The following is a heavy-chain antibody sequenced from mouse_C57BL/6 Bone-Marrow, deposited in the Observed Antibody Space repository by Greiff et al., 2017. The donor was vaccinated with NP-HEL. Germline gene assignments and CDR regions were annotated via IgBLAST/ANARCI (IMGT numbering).Heavy chain of an antibody. Sequence: QVQLQQPGAELVRPGSSVKLSCKASGYTFTSYWMHWVKQRPIQGLEWIGNIDPSDSETHYNQKFKDKATLTVDKSSSTAYMQLSSLTSEDSAVYFCAKDYYGSSYVGDWYFDVWGTGTTVTVSS. J-gene: IGHJ1*03. CDR3: AKDYYGSSYVGDWYFDV. D-gene: IGHD1-1*01. CDR1: GYTFTSYW. V-gene: IGHV1-52*01. CDR2: IDPSDSET.